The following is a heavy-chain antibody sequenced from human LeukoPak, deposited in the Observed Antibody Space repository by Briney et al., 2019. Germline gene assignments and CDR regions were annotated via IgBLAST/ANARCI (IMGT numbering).Heavy chain of an antibody. J-gene: IGHJ4*02. V-gene: IGHV4-38-2*01. Sequence: PSETLFLTCAVSGYSISSGYYWGWIRQPPGKGLEWIGSIYHSGSTYYNPSLKSRVTISVDTSKNRFSLKLSSVTAADTAVYYCARQYCSSTSCLDDFDYWGQGTLVTVSS. CDR3: ARQYCSSTSCLDDFDY. CDR1: GYSISSGYY. D-gene: IGHD2-2*01. CDR2: IYHSGST.